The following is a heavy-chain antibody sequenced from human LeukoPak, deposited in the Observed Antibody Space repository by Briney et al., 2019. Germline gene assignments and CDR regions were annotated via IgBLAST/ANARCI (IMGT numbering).Heavy chain of an antibody. CDR2: ISAYNGNA. V-gene: IGHV1-18*01. CDR3: ARYVRFGPTTVTTAIGY. Sequence: ASVKVSCKASGYTFTSYGISWGRQAPGQGLEWMGWISAYNGNANYAQKLQGRGTMTTDTSTSTAYMELRSMRSDDTAVYYCARYVRFGPTTVTTAIGYWGQGTLVTVSS. CDR1: GYTFTSYG. J-gene: IGHJ1*01. D-gene: IGHD4-17*01.